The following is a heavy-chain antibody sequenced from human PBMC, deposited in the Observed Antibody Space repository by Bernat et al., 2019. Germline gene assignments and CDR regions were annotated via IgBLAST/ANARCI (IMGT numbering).Heavy chain of an antibody. CDR1: GYTFSTYG. CDR2: ISAYNGNT. D-gene: IGHD3-10*01. J-gene: IGHJ4*02. V-gene: IGHV1-18*04. Sequence: QVQLVQSGAEVKKPGASVKVSCKASGYTFSTYGISWVRQAPGQGLEWMGWISAYNGNTNYAQNLQGRVTMTTDTSTSTAYMELRSLRSDDTAVYYCARARPNGFREFSTLSDFDYWGQGTLVTVSS. CDR3: ARARPNGFREFSTLSDFDY.